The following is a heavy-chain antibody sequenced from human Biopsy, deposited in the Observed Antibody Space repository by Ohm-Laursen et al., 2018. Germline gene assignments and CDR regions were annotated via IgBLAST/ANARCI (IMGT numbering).Heavy chain of an antibody. J-gene: IGHJ4*02. D-gene: IGHD6-19*01. CDR1: YGSISGHF. CDR2: VYYNGNT. Sequence: TLSLTCAVTYGSISGHFWSWIRQAPGKGLEWIGYVYYNGNTNYSPSLKSRVTMSVDTSKNQFSLKVYSVTAADTAIYYCATTTMDTSGWYGNYFDSWGQGALVTVSS. CDR3: ATTTMDTSGWYGNYFDS. V-gene: IGHV4-59*08.